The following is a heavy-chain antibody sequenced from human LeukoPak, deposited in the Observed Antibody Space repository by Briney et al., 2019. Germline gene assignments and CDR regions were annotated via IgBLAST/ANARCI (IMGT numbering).Heavy chain of an antibody. CDR2: IYPGDSDT. Sequence: GESLKISCKGSGYSFTSYWIGWVRQMPGKGLEWMRIIYPGDSDTRYSPSFQGQVTISADKSISTAYLQWSSLKASDTAMYYCARCTKYCSSTTWFDPWGQGTLVTVSS. CDR3: ARCTKYCSSTTWFDP. J-gene: IGHJ5*02. V-gene: IGHV5-51*01. D-gene: IGHD2/OR15-2a*01. CDR1: GYSFTSYW.